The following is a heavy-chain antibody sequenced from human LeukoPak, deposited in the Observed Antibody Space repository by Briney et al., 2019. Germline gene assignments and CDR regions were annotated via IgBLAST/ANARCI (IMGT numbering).Heavy chain of an antibody. CDR2: INHSGST. Sequence: PSETLSLTCAVYGGSFSGYYWSWIRQPPGKGLEWIGEINHSGSTNYNPSLKSRVTISVDTSKNQFSLKLTSVTAADTAVYYCARIGQLERHFDYWGQGTLVTVSS. J-gene: IGHJ4*02. D-gene: IGHD1-1*01. CDR1: GGSFSGYY. V-gene: IGHV4-34*01. CDR3: ARIGQLERHFDY.